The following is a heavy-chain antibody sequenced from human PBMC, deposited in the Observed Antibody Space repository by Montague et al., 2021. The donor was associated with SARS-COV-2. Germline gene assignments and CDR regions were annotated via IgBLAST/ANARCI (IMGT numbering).Heavy chain of an antibody. J-gene: IGHJ4*02. CDR2: IHYGGGT. CDR3: AKLGYCRGGACFRRGFEF. D-gene: IGHD2-15*01. Sequence: SETLSLTCTVSGGSITSSLYYWGWIRQPPGGGLEWIATIHYGGGTYYNLSLQSRVDISVDTSQNQLSLTLASVTAADTAVYYCAKLGYCRGGACFRRGFEFWGQGILVPVSS. CDR1: GGSITSSLYY. V-gene: IGHV4-39*01.